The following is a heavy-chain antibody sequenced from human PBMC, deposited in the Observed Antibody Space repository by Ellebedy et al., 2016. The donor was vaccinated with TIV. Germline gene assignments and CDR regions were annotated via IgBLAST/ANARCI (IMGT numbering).Heavy chain of an antibody. CDR3: ATDLKYSGGGGLLDY. J-gene: IGHJ4*02. V-gene: IGHV1-24*01. Sequence: ASVKVSXXVSGYTLTELSMHWVRQAPGKGLEWMGGFDPEDGETIYAQKFQGRVTMTEDTSTDTAYMELSSLRSEDTAVYYCATDLKYSGGGGLLDYWGQGTLVTVSS. CDR2: FDPEDGET. D-gene: IGHD2-21*01. CDR1: GYTLTELS.